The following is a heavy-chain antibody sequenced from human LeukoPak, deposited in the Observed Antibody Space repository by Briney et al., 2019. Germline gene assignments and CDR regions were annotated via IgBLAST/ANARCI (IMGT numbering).Heavy chain of an antibody. J-gene: IGHJ4*02. Sequence: SETLSLTCTVSGGSIGSGSYYWSWIRQPAGKGLEWIGRIYTSGSTNYNPSLKSRVTISVDTSKNQFSLKLSSVTAADTAVYYCARERITLDYWGQGTLVTVSS. V-gene: IGHV4-61*02. D-gene: IGHD3-10*01. CDR1: GGSIGSGSYY. CDR3: ARERITLDY. CDR2: IYTSGST.